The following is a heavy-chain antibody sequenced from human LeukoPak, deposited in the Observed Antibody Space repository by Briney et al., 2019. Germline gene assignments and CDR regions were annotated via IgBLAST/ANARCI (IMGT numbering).Heavy chain of an antibody. CDR2: ISGSGDNT. CDR1: GFTFSSYA. CDR3: AKGSYYDSSGSFYFDY. J-gene: IGHJ4*02. Sequence: GGSLRLSCAASGFTFSSYAMSWVRQAPGKGLEWVSGISGSGDNTYYADSVKGRFTISRDNSKNTLYVQVNSLGTEDTAAHYCAKGSYYDSSGSFYFDYWGQGTLVTVSS. V-gene: IGHV3-23*01. D-gene: IGHD3-22*01.